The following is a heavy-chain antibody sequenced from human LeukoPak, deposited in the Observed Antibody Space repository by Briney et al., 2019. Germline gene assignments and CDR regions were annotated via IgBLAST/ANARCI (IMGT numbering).Heavy chain of an antibody. CDR2: INPIGGST. CDR3: ARRNYYDTSGYQFDY. J-gene: IGHJ4*02. D-gene: IGHD3-22*01. CDR1: GYTFTNHY. Sequence: GASVKVSCKASGYTFTNHYIHWVRQAPGQGLVWMGKINPIGGSTTYAQKFQGRVTMTRDTSTSTVYMDLSSLRSEDTAVYYCARRNYYDTSGYQFDYWGQGTLVTVSS. V-gene: IGHV1-46*01.